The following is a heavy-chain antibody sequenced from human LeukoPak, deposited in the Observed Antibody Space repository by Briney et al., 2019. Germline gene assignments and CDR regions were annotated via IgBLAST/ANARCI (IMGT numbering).Heavy chain of an antibody. V-gene: IGHV4-59*08. J-gene: IGHJ5*02. CDR1: GGSISSYY. CDR2: IYFTGST. D-gene: IGHD6-13*01. CDR3: ARRRVEGGSNGLYNWFDP. Sequence: SETLSLTCTVSGGSISSYYWSWIRQPPGKGLEWIGYIYFTGSTRYNPSLESRVTISVDTSKNQFSLRLSSVTAADTAVYYCARRRVEGGSNGLYNWFDPWGQGILVTVSS.